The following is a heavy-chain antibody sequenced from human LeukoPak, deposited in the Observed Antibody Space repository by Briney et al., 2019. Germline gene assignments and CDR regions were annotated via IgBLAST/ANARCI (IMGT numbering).Heavy chain of an antibody. CDR3: ASTVFSGGTALTW. CDR1: GYTFTSYD. CDR2: MNPNSGNT. Sequence: ASVTVSCTASGYTFTSYDINWVRQATGQGLEWMGWMNPNSGNTGYAQKFQGRVTMTRNTSISTAYMELSSLRSEDTAVYYCASTVFSGGTALTWWGQGTLVTVSS. V-gene: IGHV1-8*01. D-gene: IGHD2-15*01. J-gene: IGHJ4*02.